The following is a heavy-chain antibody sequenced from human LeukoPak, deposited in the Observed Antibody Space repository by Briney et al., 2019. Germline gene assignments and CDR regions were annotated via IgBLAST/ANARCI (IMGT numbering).Heavy chain of an antibody. CDR1: GFTFSSYA. Sequence: GGSLRLSCAASGFTFSSYAMSWVRQAPGEGLEWVSTISGSDGMPYYADSVQGRFTISRDNSKNTLYLQMNNLRAEDTAVYYCAKDPSANDYFDYWGQGTLVTVSS. CDR2: ISGSDGMP. V-gene: IGHV3-23*01. J-gene: IGHJ4*02. D-gene: IGHD4/OR15-4a*01. CDR3: AKDPSANDYFDY.